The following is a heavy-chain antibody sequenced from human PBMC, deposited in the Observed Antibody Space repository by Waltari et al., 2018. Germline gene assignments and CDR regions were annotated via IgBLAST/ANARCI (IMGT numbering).Heavy chain of an antibody. CDR3: AKIDYGGYFDY. CDR2: IIPILGIA. Sequence: QVQLVQSGAEVKKPGSSVKVSCKASGGTFTSYTISWVRQAPGQGLEWMGRIIPILGIANYAQKCQCRVPMTADKSTSTAYLELSSLRSEDTAVYYCAKIDYGGYFDYWGQGTLVNVSS. J-gene: IGHJ4*02. CDR1: GGTFTSYT. V-gene: IGHV1-69*02. D-gene: IGHD4-17*01.